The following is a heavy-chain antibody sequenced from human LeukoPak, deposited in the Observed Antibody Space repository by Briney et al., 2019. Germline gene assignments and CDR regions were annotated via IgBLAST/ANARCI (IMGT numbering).Heavy chain of an antibody. CDR1: GFTLSDYW. CDR2: ISPDGRNI. CDR3: VRDGGGATPYDC. V-gene: IGHV3-74*01. D-gene: IGHD1-26*01. Sequence: GGSLRLSCAASGFTLSDYWMNWVRQVPGKGPVWVSHISPDGRNIAYADSVKGRFTISRDSAKNTLYLQMNSLRVGDTAVYYCVRDGGGATPYDCWGQGTLVTVSS. J-gene: IGHJ4*02.